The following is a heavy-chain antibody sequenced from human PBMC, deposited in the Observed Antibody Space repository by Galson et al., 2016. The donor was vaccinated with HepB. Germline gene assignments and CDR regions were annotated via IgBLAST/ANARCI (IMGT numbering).Heavy chain of an antibody. CDR3: ARDLPDDSVEYFDVFDL. Sequence: SLRLSCAASGFMYRNYAMSWVRQAPGKGLEWVSVISGSGGTTFYADSVKGRFSISRDNSQNTLDLQMTNLRAEDTAVYYCARDLPDDSVEYFDVFDLWGQGTMVTVSS. D-gene: IGHD4-17*01. CDR2: ISGSGGTT. CDR1: GFMYRNYA. J-gene: IGHJ3*01. V-gene: IGHV3-23*01.